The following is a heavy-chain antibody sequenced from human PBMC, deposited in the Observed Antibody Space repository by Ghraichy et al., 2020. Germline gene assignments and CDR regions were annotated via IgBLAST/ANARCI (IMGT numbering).Heavy chain of an antibody. D-gene: IGHD3-10*01. J-gene: IGHJ4*02. V-gene: IGHV4-59*01. CDR1: GDSMSYDY. Sequence: SETLSLTCTVSGDSMSYDYWSWIRQPPGKGLEWIGYIYYSGSTNYNPSLKSRVTISVDTSKNQFSLKLGSVTAAATAVYYCARLSSGGFDYWGQGTLVTVSS. CDR2: IYYSGST. CDR3: ARLSSGGFDY.